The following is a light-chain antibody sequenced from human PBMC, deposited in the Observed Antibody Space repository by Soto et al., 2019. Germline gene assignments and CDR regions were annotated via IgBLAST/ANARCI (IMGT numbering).Light chain of an antibody. CDR1: SSDVGGYNY. J-gene: IGLJ1*01. Sequence: QSALTQPRSVSESPGQSVTISCTGTSSDVGGYNYVSWYQQHPGKAPKVMIYDVSERPSGVPDRFSGSKSGNTASLTISGLQAEDEADYYCCSYAGSPRYVFGTGTKLTVL. CDR3: CSYAGSPRYV. CDR2: DVS. V-gene: IGLV2-11*01.